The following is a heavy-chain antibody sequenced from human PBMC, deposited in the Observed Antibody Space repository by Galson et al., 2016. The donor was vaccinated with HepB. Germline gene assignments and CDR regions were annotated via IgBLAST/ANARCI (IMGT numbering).Heavy chain of an antibody. CDR1: GDYMSRYH. V-gene: IGHV4-59*01. Sequence: SETLSLTCSVSGDYMSRYHWSWIRQSPGKGLEWLGYFFYGGGTNYNPTLGSRFPISGDTSKNEFSLKLSSVTAADTAVYYCARDDRGSGWYSGGLYYYVMDVWGQGTTVTVSS. J-gene: IGHJ6*02. D-gene: IGHD6-19*01. CDR3: ARDDRGSGWYSGGLYYYVMDV. CDR2: FFYGGGT.